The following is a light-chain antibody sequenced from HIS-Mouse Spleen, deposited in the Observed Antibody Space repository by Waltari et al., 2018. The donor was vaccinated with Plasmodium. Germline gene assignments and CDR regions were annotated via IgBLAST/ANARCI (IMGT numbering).Light chain of an antibody. V-gene: IGLV2-8*01. CDR1: SSDVGGYNY. Sequence: QSALTQPPSASGSPGQSVTISCTGTSSDVGGYNYVSWYQQHPGKAPKRMIYEVSKRASVVLDRFSGSKSGNTAALTVSGLQAEDEADYYCSSYAGSNNLVFGGGTKLTVL. CDR3: SSYAGSNNLV. J-gene: IGLJ2*01. CDR2: EVS.